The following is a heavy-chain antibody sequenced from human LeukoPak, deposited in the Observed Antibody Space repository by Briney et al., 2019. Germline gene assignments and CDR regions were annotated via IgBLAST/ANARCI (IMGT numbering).Heavy chain of an antibody. CDR3: ARGGHYYDSSGYQNADY. CDR1: GYTFTGYY. D-gene: IGHD3-22*01. V-gene: IGHV1-2*02. Sequence: ASVKVSCKASGYTFTGYYMHWVRQAPGQGLEWMGWINPNSGGTNYAQKFQGRVTMTRDTSISTAYMELSRLRSDDTAVYYCARGGHYYDSSGYQNADYWGQGTLVTVSS. CDR2: INPNSGGT. J-gene: IGHJ4*02.